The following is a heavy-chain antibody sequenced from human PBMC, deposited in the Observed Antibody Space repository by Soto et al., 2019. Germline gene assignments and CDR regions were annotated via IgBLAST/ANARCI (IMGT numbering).Heavy chain of an antibody. J-gene: IGHJ4*02. D-gene: IGHD2-2*01. V-gene: IGHV4-34*01. CDR1: GGSFSGYY. CDR3: ARARYCSSTSCPYYFDY. CDR2: INHSGST. Sequence: SETLSLTCAVYGGSFSGYYWSWIRQPPGKGLEWIGEINHSGSTNYNPSLKSRVTIPVDTSKNQFSLKLSSVTAADTAVYYCARARYCSSTSCPYYFDYWGQGTLVTVSS.